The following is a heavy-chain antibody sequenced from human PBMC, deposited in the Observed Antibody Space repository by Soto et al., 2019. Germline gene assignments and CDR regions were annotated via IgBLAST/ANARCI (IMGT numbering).Heavy chain of an antibody. CDR1: GFTFSSYG. D-gene: IGHD2-21*02. CDR2: IWYDGSNK. V-gene: IGHV3-33*01. J-gene: IGHJ6*02. CDR3: VRDDVTSRVVTPEYYGMDV. Sequence: QVQLVESGGGVVQPGRSLRLSCAASGFTFSSYGMHWVRQAPGKGLEWVAVIWYDGSNKYYADSVKGRFTISRDNSKNTLYLQMNSLRADDTAVYYCVRDDVTSRVVTPEYYGMDVWGQGTTVTVSS.